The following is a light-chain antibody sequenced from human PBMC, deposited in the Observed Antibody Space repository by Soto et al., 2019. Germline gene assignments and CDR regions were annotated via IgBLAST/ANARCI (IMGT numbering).Light chain of an antibody. J-gene: IGLJ1*01. CDR1: STDIGGYNY. CDR3: SSYTTSNTRQIV. V-gene: IGLV2-14*03. CDR2: DVS. Sequence: QSVLTQPASVSGSPGQSITISCTGTSTDIGGYNYVSWYQHHPDKAHKLIIFDVSNRPSGVSNPFSGSKSGNTASLTISALQPEDEADYYCSSYTTSNTRQIVFGTGTKVTVL.